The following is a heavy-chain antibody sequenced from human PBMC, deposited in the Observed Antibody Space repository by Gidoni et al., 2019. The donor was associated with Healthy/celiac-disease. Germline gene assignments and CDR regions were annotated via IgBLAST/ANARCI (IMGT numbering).Heavy chain of an antibody. D-gene: IGHD3-22*01. CDR3: AKDLAANYDSSG. Sequence: EVQLLESGGVLVQPGGSLRLSCAAHGFTFRSYAMSWVRQAPGKGLEWVSAISGSGGSTYYADSVKGRFTISRDNSKNTLYLQMNSLRAEDTAVYYCAKDLAANYDSSGWGQGTLVTVSS. CDR2: ISGSGGST. CDR1: GFTFRSYA. J-gene: IGHJ4*02. V-gene: IGHV3-23*01.